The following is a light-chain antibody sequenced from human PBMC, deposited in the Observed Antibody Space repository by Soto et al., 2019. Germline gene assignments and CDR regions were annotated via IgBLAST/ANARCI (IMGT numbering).Light chain of an antibody. V-gene: IGLV3-21*04. J-gene: IGLJ2*01. CDR2: YDS. CDR3: QVWDSSSDHVI. CDR1: SIGSKS. Sequence: SYELTQPPSVSLAPGQTASITCGGKSIGSKSVHWYQQKPGQAPIVVIYYDSDRPSGIPERFAGSNSGNTATLTISRVEAGDEAVYYCQVWDSSSDHVIFGGGTKLTVL.